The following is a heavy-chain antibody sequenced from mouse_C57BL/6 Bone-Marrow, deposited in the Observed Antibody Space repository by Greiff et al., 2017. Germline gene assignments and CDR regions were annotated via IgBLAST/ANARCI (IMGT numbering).Heavy chain of an antibody. CDR2: IHPNSGST. V-gene: IGHV1-64*01. D-gene: IGHD2-2*01. CDR1: GYTFTSYW. J-gene: IGHJ3*01. CDR3: ARKGCMVTTTDDGFAY. Sequence: VQLQQPGAELVKPGASVKLSCKASGYTFTSYWMHWVKQRPGQGLEWIGMIHPNSGSTNYNEKFKSKATLTVDKSSSTAYMQLSSLTSEDSAVYYCARKGCMVTTTDDGFAYWGQGTLVTVSA.